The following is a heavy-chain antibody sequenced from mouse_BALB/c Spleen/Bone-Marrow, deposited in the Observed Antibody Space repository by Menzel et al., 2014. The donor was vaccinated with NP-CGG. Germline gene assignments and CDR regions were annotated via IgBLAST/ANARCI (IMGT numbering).Heavy chain of an antibody. CDR2: INNNGGST. D-gene: IGHD1-1*01. V-gene: IGHV5-6-3*01. CDR3: ARVYGWYFDV. CDR1: GFTFSSYG. Sequence: EVKLVESGGGLVQPGGSLKLSCVASGFTFSSYGMSWVRPTPDKRLELVATINNNGGSTYYPDSVKGQFTISRDNAKNTLYLQMSSLKSGDTAMYYCARVYGWYFDVWGAGTTVTVSS. J-gene: IGHJ1*01.